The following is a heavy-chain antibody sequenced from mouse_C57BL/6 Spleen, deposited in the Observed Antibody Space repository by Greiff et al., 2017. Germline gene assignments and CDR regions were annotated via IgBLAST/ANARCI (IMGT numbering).Heavy chain of an antibody. J-gene: IGHJ1*03. D-gene: IGHD1-1*01. CDR2: INPYNGGT. CDR3: ARPYGSSYYWYFDV. Sequence: EVKVVESGPVLVKPGASVKMSCKASGYTFTDYYMNWVKQSHGKSLEWIGVINPYNGGTSYNQKFKGKATLTVDKSSSTAYMELNSLTSEDSAVYYCARPYGSSYYWYFDVWGTGTTVTVSS. CDR1: GYTFTDYY. V-gene: IGHV1-19*01.